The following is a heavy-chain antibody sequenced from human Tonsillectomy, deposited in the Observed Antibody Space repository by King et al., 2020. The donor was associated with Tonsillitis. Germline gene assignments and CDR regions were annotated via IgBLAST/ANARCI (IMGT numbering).Heavy chain of an antibody. V-gene: IGHV3-23*04. Sequence: VQLVESGGGLVQPGGSLRLSCAASGFTFSSFGMSWVRQAPGKGLEWVSAFSGSSASTYYAGSVKGRFTISRDNSKNTLYLQMNSLRAEDTAIYYCAPYSSSLVQQWGQGTVVTVSS. D-gene: IGHD6-13*01. J-gene: IGHJ1*01. CDR3: APYSSSLVQQ. CDR2: FSGSSAST. CDR1: GFTFSSFG.